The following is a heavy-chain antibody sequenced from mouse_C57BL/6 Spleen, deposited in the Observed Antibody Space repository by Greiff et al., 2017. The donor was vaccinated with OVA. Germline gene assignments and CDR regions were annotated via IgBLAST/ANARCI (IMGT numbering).Heavy chain of an antibody. V-gene: IGHV2-5*01. D-gene: IGHD1-1*01. CDR3: AKGDGSSYQAMDY. CDR2: IWRGGST. CDR1: GFSLTSYG. Sequence: VKVVESGPGLVQPSQSLSITCTVSGFSLTSYGVHWVRQSPGKGLEWLGVIWRGGSTDYNAAFMSRLSITKDNSKSQVFFKMNSLQADDTAIYYCAKGDGSSYQAMDYWGQGTSVTVSS. J-gene: IGHJ4*01.